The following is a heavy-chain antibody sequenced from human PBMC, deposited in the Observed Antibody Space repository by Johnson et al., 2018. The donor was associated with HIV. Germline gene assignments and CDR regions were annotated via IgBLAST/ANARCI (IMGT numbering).Heavy chain of an antibody. J-gene: IGHJ3*02. D-gene: IGHD1-1*01. V-gene: IGHV3-7*01. CDR2: IKQDGSEK. CDR1: GFTFSASA. CDR3: AKDPPSTGWYAFDI. Sequence: VQLVESGGGVVQPGRSLRLSCAASGFTFSASAMHWFRQAPGKGLEWVANIKQDGSEKYYVDSVKGRFTISRDNAKNSLYLQMNSLRAEDTAVYYCAKDPPSTGWYAFDIWGKGQWSPSLQ.